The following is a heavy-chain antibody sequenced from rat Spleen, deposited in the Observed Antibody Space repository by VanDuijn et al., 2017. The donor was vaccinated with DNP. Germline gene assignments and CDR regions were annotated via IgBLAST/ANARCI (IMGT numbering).Heavy chain of an antibody. J-gene: IGHJ3*01. Sequence: QVQLQQSGAELAKPGSSVKISCKASGYTFTSYYIGWIKQTTGQGLELFAYINAGSGGANFNEKFKGKASLTVDKSSSTAFMQLSSLTPDDSAVYYCARSLMYTTDYYYGVSFAYWGQGTLVTVSS. CDR1: GYTFTSYY. V-gene: IGHV1-43*01. CDR2: INAGSGGA. CDR3: ARSLMYTTDYYYGVSFAY. D-gene: IGHD1-6*01.